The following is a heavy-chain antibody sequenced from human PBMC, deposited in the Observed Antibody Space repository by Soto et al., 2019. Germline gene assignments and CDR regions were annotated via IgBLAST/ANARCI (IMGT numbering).Heavy chain of an antibody. CDR1: GFMFNDYA. Sequence: GSLRLSCATSGFMFNDYAMYWVRQAPGQGLEWVAMISSDGNHQFYVDNVRGRFTVSRDNSKNTLNLQMNSLRPEDTAVYYCSRGTYYPQSSGLHADYWGPGTVVTVSS. J-gene: IGHJ4*02. D-gene: IGHD3-22*01. V-gene: IGHV3-30*03. CDR3: SRGTYYPQSSGLHADY. CDR2: ISSDGNHQ.